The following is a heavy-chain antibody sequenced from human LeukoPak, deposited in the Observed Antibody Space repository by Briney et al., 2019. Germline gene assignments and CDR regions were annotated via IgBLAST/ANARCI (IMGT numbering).Heavy chain of an antibody. D-gene: IGHD4-17*01. J-gene: IGHJ6*02. V-gene: IGHV1-69*13. Sequence: GASVKVSCKASGGTFSSYPITWVRQAPGQGLEWMGGIIPIFGTANYAQKFQGRVTITADESTSTAYMELSSLRSEDTAVYYCARGRMTTVTTYGMDVWGQGTTVTVSS. CDR1: GGTFSSYP. CDR2: IIPIFGTA. CDR3: ARGRMTTVTTYGMDV.